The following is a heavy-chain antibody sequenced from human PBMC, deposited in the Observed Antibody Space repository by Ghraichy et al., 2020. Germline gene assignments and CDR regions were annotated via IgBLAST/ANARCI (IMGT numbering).Heavy chain of an antibody. V-gene: IGHV3-7*01. CDR2: IKQDGGEK. CDR3: AREKQPGGAPAGTGY. J-gene: IGHJ4*01. D-gene: IGHD6-13*01. CDR1: GFTFSSYW. Sequence: GGSLRLSCEASGFTFSSYWMNWVRQAPGKGLEWVANIKQDGGEKYYVDSVNGRFTISRDNAKNSLYLQMNSLRVEDTAVYYCAREKQPGGAPAGTGYWGQGNLVTVSS.